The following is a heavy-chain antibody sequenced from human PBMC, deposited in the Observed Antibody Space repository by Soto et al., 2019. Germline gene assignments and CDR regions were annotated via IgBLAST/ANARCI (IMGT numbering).Heavy chain of an antibody. CDR1: GGSISSSSYY. CDR3: ARIRYWGSGYYGMDV. V-gene: IGHV4-39*01. J-gene: IGHJ6*02. CDR2: IYYSGST. D-gene: IGHD7-27*01. Sequence: QLQLQESGPGLVKPSETLSLTCTVSGGSISSSSYYWGWIRQPPGKRLEWIGSIYYSGSTYYNPSLKSRVTISVDTSKNQFSLKLSSVTAADTAVYYCARIRYWGSGYYGMDVWGQGTTVTVSS.